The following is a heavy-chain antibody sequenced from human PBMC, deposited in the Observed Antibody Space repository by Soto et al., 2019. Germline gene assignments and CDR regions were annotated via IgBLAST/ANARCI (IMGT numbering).Heavy chain of an antibody. Sequence: GGSLRLSCAASGFTFSSYWMSWVRQAPGKGLEWVANIKQDGSEKYYVDSVKGRFTISRDNAKNSLYLQMNSLRAEDTAVYYCARESAVPKLTGGYYFDYRGKGTLVTVSS. J-gene: IGHJ4*02. CDR1: GFTFSSYW. CDR3: ARESAVPKLTGGYYFDY. D-gene: IGHD7-27*01. V-gene: IGHV3-7*03. CDR2: IKQDGSEK.